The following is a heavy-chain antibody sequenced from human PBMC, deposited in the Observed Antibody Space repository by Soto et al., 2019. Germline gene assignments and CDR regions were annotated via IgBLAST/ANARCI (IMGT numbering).Heavy chain of an antibody. J-gene: IGHJ4*02. CDR3: ARLPSRHLVDY. CDR2: MFYGVST. CDR1: GSSINSSGYY. D-gene: IGHD3-3*02. V-gene: IGHV4-39*01. Sequence: TLSLTCTVSGSSINSSGYYWGWIRQPPGKGLEWIGSMFYGVSTYYNPSLKSRVTVSVDTSKNQLSLNLRSVTAADTAVYYCARLPSRHLVDYWGQGTLVTVSS.